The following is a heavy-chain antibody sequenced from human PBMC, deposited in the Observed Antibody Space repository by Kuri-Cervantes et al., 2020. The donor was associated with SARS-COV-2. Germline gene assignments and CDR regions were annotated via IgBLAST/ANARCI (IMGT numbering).Heavy chain of an antibody. CDR1: GGTFSSYG. CDR2: ISPYNDKT. Sequence: ASVKITCKASGGTFSSYGITWVRQAPGQGLEWMGWISPYNDKTSYAEKFQGRVTMTTITSSTTAYMELGSLRSDDTAVYYCARVLFPQVEAHFDYWGQGSLVTVSS. V-gene: IGHV1-18*01. D-gene: IGHD3-3*01. J-gene: IGHJ4*02. CDR3: ARVLFPQVEAHFDY.